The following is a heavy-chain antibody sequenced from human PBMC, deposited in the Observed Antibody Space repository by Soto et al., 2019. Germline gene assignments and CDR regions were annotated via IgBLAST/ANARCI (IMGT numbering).Heavy chain of an antibody. V-gene: IGHV3-48*03. CDR2: ISSSGSTI. CDR3: ARGHCSGGSCYREGWFDP. CDR1: GFTFSSYE. Sequence: PGGSLRLSCAASGFTFSSYEMNWVRQAPGKGLEWVSYISSSGSTIYYADSVKGRFTISRDNAKNSLYLQMNSLRAEDTAVYYCARGHCSGGSCYREGWFDPWGQGTLVTVSS. D-gene: IGHD2-15*01. J-gene: IGHJ5*02.